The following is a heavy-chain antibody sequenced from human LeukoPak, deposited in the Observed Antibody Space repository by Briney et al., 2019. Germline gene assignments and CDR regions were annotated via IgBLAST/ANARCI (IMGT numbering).Heavy chain of an antibody. CDR2: ISGSGGST. Sequence: GGSLRLSCAASGFTFSSYAMSWVRQAPGKGLEWVSAISGSGGSTYYADSVKGRFTISRDNSKNTLYLQMNSLRAEDTAVYYCAKAFVINWGFNYFDYWGQGTLVTVSS. V-gene: IGHV3-23*01. D-gene: IGHD7-27*01. CDR1: GFTFSSYA. J-gene: IGHJ4*02. CDR3: AKAFVINWGFNYFDY.